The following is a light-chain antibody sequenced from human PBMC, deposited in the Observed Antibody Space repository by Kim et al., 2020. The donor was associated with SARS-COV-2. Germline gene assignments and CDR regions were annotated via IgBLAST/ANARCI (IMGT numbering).Light chain of an antibody. CDR2: QDS. Sequence: SYELTRPPSVSVSPGQTASITCSGEKLGDKYACWYQQKPGQSPVLVIYQDSKRPSGIPERFSGSNSGNTATLTISGTQAMDEADYYCQAWDSSTVVFGGGTQLTVL. CDR1: KLGDKY. CDR3: QAWDSSTVV. V-gene: IGLV3-1*01. J-gene: IGLJ2*01.